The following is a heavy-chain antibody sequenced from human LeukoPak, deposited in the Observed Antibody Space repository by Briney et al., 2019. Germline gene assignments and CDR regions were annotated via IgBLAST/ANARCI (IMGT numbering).Heavy chain of an antibody. J-gene: IGHJ2*01. CDR3: ARQPTARPSSWYFDL. CDR1: GGSISSSSCY. V-gene: IGHV4-39*01. D-gene: IGHD2-2*01. Sequence: SETLSLTCTVSGGSISSSSCYWGWIRQPPGKGLEWIGSIYYSGTTYYNPSLKSRVTISVDTSKNQFSLKLSSVTAADTAVYYCARQPTARPSSWYFDLWGRGTLVTVSS. CDR2: IYYSGTT.